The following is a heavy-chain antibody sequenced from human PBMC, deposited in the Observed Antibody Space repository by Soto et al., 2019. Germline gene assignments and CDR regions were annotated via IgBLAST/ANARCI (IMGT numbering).Heavy chain of an antibody. D-gene: IGHD3-16*02. J-gene: IGHJ3*02. CDR1: GFTFCRYA. CDR3: AKDLYDYIWGSYRPTPDAFDI. CDR2: ISGSGGST. Sequence: GSLTLSCAASGFTFCRYAMSWVRQAPGKGLEWVSAISGSGGSTYYADSVKGRFTISRDNSKNTLYLQMNSLRAEDTAVYYCAKDLYDYIWGSYRPTPDAFDIWGQGTMVTVSS. V-gene: IGHV3-23*01.